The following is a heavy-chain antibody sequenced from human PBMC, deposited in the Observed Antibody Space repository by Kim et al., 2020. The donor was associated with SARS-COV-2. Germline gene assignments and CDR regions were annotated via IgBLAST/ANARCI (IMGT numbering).Heavy chain of an antibody. D-gene: IGHD6-13*01. Sequence: SVKGRFTISRENAKNSLYLQMNSLRAGDTAVYYCARAGAAAGTRNWYFDLWGRGTLVTVSS. J-gene: IGHJ2*01. CDR3: ARAGAAAGTRNWYFDL. V-gene: IGHV3-13*01.